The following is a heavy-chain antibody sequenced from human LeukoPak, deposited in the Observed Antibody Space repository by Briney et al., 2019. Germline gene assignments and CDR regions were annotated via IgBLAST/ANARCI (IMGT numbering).Heavy chain of an antibody. V-gene: IGHV4-4*07. CDR1: GGSISSYY. CDR3: ARDLSHSGCYQEGY. D-gene: IGHD6-19*01. CDR2: IYTSGST. J-gene: IGHJ4*02. Sequence: PSETLSLTCTVSGGSISSYYWSWIRQPAGQGLEWIGSIYTSGSTNYNPSLKSRVTMSVDTSKNQFSLKLTSVTAADTAVYYCARDLSHSGCYQEGYWGQGTLVTVSS.